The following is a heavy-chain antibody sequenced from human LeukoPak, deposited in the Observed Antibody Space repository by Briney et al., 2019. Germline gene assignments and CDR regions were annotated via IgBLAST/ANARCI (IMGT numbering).Heavy chain of an antibody. J-gene: IGHJ4*02. CDR3: AKDKAPLYSGYDWDLDF. Sequence: GRSLRLPCAASGFTFHHYAIHWVRQVPGKGLEWVSGISWNSAYIGYADSVKGRFTISRDNAKNSVYLQMNSLRAEDTALYYCAKDKAPLYSGYDWDLDFWGQGTMVTVSS. V-gene: IGHV3-9*01. CDR2: ISWNSAYI. CDR1: GFTFHHYA. D-gene: IGHD5-12*01.